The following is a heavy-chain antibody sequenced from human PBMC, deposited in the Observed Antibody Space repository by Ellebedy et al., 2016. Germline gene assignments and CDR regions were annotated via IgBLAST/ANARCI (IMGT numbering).Heavy chain of an antibody. D-gene: IGHD3-16*01. Sequence: SETLSLTCTVSGDSISNSSYYWGWIRQPAGTGLEWIGNIYYSGSTYYNPSLKSRLTISVDTSKNQFSLRLSSVTAADTAVYYCARLTVRGENWFDPWGQGTLVTVSS. CDR3: ARLTVRGENWFDP. CDR1: GDSISNSSYY. J-gene: IGHJ5*02. V-gene: IGHV4-39*01. CDR2: IYYSGST.